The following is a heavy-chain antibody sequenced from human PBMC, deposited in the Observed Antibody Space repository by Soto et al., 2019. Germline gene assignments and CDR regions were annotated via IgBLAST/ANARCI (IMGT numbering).Heavy chain of an antibody. J-gene: IGHJ5*02. CDR3: ARVKGSGYHNWFDP. V-gene: IGHV1-18*01. CDR2: ISAYNGNT. D-gene: IGHD3-22*01. CDR1: GYTFTSYG. Sequence: VSCKASGYTFTSYGVSWVRQAPGQGLEWMGWISAYNGNTNYAQKLQGRVTMTTDTSTSTAYMELRSLRSDDTAVYYCARVKGSGYHNWFDPWGQGTLVTVSS.